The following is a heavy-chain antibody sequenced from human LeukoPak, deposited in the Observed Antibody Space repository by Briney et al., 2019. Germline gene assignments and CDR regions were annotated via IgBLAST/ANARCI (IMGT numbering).Heavy chain of an antibody. D-gene: IGHD5-18*01. V-gene: IGHV1-69*13. CDR3: ARVGIQLWTALDY. CDR2: IIPIFGTA. J-gene: IGHJ4*02. CDR1: GGTFSSYA. Sequence: GASVNVSCKASGGTFSSYAISWVRQAPGQGLEWMGGIIPIFGTANYAQKFQGRVTITADESTSTAYMELSSLRAEDTAVYYCARVGIQLWTALDYWGQGTLVTVSS.